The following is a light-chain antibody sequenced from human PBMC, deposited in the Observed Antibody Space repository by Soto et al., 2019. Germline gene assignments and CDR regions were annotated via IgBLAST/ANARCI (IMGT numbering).Light chain of an antibody. Sequence: EIVLTQSPATLSLSPGEGATLSCGASQSVGTYLAWYQQKPGQAPRLLIYDVSNRATGIPARFSGSGSGTDFTLIISSLEPEDFAVYYCQQRSNWPVTFGLGTKVEV. CDR2: DVS. CDR3: QQRSNWPVT. J-gene: IGKJ1*01. V-gene: IGKV3-11*01. CDR1: QSVGTY.